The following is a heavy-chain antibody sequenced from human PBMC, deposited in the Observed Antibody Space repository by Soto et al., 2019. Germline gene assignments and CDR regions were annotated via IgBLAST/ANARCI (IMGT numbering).Heavy chain of an antibody. V-gene: IGHV1-18*01. D-gene: IGHD1-26*01. CDR1: GYTFTSYG. J-gene: IGHJ6*02. Sequence: ASVKVSCKASGYTFTSYGISWVRQAPGQGLEWMGWISAYNGNTNYAQKLQGRVTMTTDTSTSTAYMELRSLGSDDSAVYYCAREGATRRLYYYYGMDVWGQGTTVTVSS. CDR2: ISAYNGNT. CDR3: AREGATRRLYYYYGMDV.